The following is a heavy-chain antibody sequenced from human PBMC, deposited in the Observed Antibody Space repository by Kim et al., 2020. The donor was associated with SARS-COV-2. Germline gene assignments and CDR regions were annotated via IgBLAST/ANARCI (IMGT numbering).Heavy chain of an antibody. CDR1: GFTFSSFA. Sequence: GGSLRLSCAASGFTFSSFAMTWVRQAPGKGLEWVSNLSGSGSDTYYADSVKGRFTISRDNSKNTLYLQMNSLRAEDTAVYYCARKGTRGRRPWYYDYWGRGSLVTVSS. CDR2: LSGSGSDT. V-gene: IGHV3-23*01. D-gene: IGHD3-22*01. CDR3: ARKGTRGRRPWYYDY. J-gene: IGHJ2*01.